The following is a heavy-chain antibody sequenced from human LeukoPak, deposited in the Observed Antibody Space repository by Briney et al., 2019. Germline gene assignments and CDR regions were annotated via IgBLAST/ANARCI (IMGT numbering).Heavy chain of an antibody. Sequence: GESLNISCQGAGYRFTNYWIGRVRQMPGKGLEWMGNNYPGDCDTRYSPSFQGQVNISVDKSNSTAYLQWSSLKASDTAMYYCARRHIGGSYERWYFDLWGRGTMVTVSS. V-gene: IGHV5-51*01. CDR2: NYPGDCDT. D-gene: IGHD3-22*01. CDR3: ARRHIGGSYERWYFDL. J-gene: IGHJ2*01. CDR1: GYRFTNYW.